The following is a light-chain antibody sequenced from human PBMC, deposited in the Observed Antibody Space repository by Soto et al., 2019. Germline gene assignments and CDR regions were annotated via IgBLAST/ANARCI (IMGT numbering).Light chain of an antibody. CDR2: LGS. J-gene: IGKJ2*02. CDR1: QSLLHSNGDNN. V-gene: IGKV2-28*01. CDR3: MQALQTPRT. Sequence: DIVMTQSPLSLPVTPGEPASISCRSSQSLLHSNGDNNLDWYLQKPGQSPQLLIYLGSNRASGVPDRFSGSGSGTDFTLKISRVEAEDVGVYYGMQALQTPRTFGQGTKLEIK.